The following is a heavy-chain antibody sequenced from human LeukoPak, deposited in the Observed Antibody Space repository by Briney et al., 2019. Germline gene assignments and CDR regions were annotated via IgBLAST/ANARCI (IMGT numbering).Heavy chain of an antibody. CDR3: ARGDYGGDYFDY. J-gene: IGHJ4*02. Sequence: PGGSLRLSCAASEFTFSGSAKHCVRQAPGKRLEWVSYISSGSTYTNYADSVEGRFTISRDNAKNSLYLQMNSLRAEDTAVYYCARGDYGGDYFDYWGQGTLVTVSS. V-gene: IGHV3-11*05. CDR1: EFTFSGSA. CDR2: ISSGSTYT. D-gene: IGHD4-23*01.